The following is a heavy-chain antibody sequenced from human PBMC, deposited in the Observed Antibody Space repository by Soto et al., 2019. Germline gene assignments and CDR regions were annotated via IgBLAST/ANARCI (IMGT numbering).Heavy chain of an antibody. CDR2: ISGSGGST. CDR1: GLTFSSYA. J-gene: IGHJ1*01. V-gene: IGHV3-23*01. Sequence: PGGNLRLACAASGLTFSSYAMSWVRQAPGKGLEWVSAISGSGGSTYYADSVKGRFTISRDNSKNTLYLQMNSLRAEDTAVYYCAFTRGGYCSVGSCYWSYFQHWGQGTLVTVSS. D-gene: IGHD2-15*01. CDR3: AFTRGGYCSVGSCYWSYFQH.